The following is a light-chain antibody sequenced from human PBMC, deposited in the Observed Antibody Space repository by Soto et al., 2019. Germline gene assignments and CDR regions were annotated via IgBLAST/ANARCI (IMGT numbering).Light chain of an antibody. V-gene: IGKV3-11*01. CDR2: DAS. CDR1: QSVSSY. J-gene: IGKJ3*01. CDR3: QHRSDWPPLFT. Sequence: EIVLTQSPATLSLSPGERATFSCSASQSVSSYVAWYQQKPGQAPRLLIYDASNRAPGIPARFSGSGSGTDFTLTISSLEPEDFAVYYCQHRSDWPPLFTFGPGTKVDVK.